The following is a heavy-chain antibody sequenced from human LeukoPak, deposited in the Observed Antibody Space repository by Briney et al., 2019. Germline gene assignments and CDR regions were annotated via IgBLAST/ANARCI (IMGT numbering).Heavy chain of an antibody. J-gene: IGHJ4*02. Sequence: GASVKVSCKASGYTFTSYGISWVRQAPGQGLEWMGWISAYSGNRNYAQKLQGRVTMTTDTSTSTAYMELRSLRSDDTAVYYCARVEAYCTRTSCHDYWGQGTLVTVFS. CDR3: ARVEAYCTRTSCHDY. V-gene: IGHV1-18*01. D-gene: IGHD2-2*01. CDR2: ISAYSGNR. CDR1: GYTFTSYG.